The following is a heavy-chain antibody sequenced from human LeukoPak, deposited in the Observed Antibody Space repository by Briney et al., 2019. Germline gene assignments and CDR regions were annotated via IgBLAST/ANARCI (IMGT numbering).Heavy chain of an antibody. V-gene: IGHV3-30*02. Sequence: GGSLRLSCAASGFTFSSYGMHWVRQAPGKGLEWVAFIRYDGSNKYYADSVKGRFTISRDNSKNTLYLQMNSLRAEDTAVYYCAKIGSYCSSTSCHFEAFDIWGQGTMVTVSS. J-gene: IGHJ3*02. CDR1: GFTFSSYG. CDR3: AKIGSYCSSTSCHFEAFDI. CDR2: IRYDGSNK. D-gene: IGHD2-2*01.